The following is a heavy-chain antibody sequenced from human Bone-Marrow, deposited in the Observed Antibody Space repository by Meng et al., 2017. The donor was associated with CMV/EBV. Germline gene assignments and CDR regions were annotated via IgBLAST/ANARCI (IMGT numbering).Heavy chain of an antibody. CDR1: GITFNNYW. J-gene: IGHJ6*02. Sequence: GGSLRLSCVASGITFNNYWMHWVRQDPGKGLVWVGCISNDGRFSSCADSVKGRFTVSRDNAKNTVYLQMNSLRVEDTAIYYCSRDTVEMATIDYYYYGMDVWGQGTTVTVSS. V-gene: IGHV3-74*01. CDR3: SRDTVEMATIDYYYYGMDV. D-gene: IGHD5-24*01. CDR2: ISNDGRFS.